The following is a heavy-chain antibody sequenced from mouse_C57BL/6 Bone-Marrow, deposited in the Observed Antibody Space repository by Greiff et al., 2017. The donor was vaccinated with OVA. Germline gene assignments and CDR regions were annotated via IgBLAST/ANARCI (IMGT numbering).Heavy chain of an antibody. V-gene: IGHV2-6*03. D-gene: IGHD2-5*01. J-gene: IGHJ3*01. CDR3: ARRGYSNYGWFAY. Sequence: VMLVESGPGLVAPSQSLSITCTVSGFSLTSYGVHWVRQPPGKGLEWLVVIWSDGSTTYNSALKSRLSISKDNSKSQVFLKMNSLQTDDTAMYYCARRGYSNYGWFAYWGQGTLVTVSA. CDR2: IWSDGST. CDR1: GFSLTSYG.